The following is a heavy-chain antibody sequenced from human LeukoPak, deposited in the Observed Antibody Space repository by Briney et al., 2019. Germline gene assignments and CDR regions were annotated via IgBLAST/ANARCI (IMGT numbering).Heavy chain of an antibody. D-gene: IGHD6-13*01. CDR2: IKQDGSEK. V-gene: IGHV3-7*01. CDR3: ARGWYSPNDFDY. CDR1: GFSFSDHW. J-gene: IGHJ4*02. Sequence: GGSLRLSCAASGFSFSDHWMSWVRQAPGKGLEWVANIKQDGSEKYYVDSVKGRFTISRDNAKNSLFLQMNSLRDEDTAVYYCARGWYSPNDFDYWGQGTLVTVSS.